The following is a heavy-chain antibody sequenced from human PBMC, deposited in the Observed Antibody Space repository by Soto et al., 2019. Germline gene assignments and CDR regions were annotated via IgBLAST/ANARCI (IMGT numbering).Heavy chain of an antibody. J-gene: IGHJ5*02. V-gene: IGHV2-5*02. D-gene: IGHD6-6*01. CDR2: IYWDDDK. CDR1: GFSLSTSGVG. CDR3: AHTFTIAAWSWFDP. Sequence: SGPTLVNPTQTLTLTCTFSGFSLSTSGVGVGWIRQPPGKALEWLALIYWDDDKRYSPSLKSRLTITKDTSKNQVVLTMINMDPVDTATYYCAHTFTIAAWSWFDPWGQGTLVTVSS.